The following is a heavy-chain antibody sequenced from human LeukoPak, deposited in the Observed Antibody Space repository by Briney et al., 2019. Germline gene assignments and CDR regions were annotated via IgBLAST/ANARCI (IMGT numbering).Heavy chain of an antibody. V-gene: IGHV3-23*01. CDR1: GFTFSGYA. J-gene: IGHJ4*02. D-gene: IGHD3-22*01. CDR3: AGYYYDSSGYSFDY. CDR2: ISGSGGST. Sequence: GGSLRLSCAASGFTFSGYAMSWVRQAPGKGLEWVSAISGSGGSTYYADSVKGRFTISRDNSKNTLYLQMNSLRAEDTAVYYCAGYYYDSSGYSFDYWGQGTLVTVSS.